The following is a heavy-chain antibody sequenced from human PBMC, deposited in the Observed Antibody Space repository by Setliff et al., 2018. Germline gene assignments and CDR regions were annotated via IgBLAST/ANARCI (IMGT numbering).Heavy chain of an antibody. CDR3: TTGPRDSRNYMTWLDS. V-gene: IGHV3-15*01. Sequence: GGSLRLSCAASGITFKNAWMTWVRQAPGKGLEWVGRIKSKGEDETTNFAASVKGRFSLSRDDSRNMIYLQISSLKIEDTAFYYCTTGPRDSRNYMTWLDSWGPGTLVTVSS. CDR1: GITFKNAW. D-gene: IGHD3-3*01. CDR2: IKSKGEDETT. J-gene: IGHJ5*01.